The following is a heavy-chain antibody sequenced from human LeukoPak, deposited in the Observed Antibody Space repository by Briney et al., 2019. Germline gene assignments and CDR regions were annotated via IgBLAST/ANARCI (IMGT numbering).Heavy chain of an antibody. J-gene: IGHJ4*02. CDR2: IAFDTGDT. CDR3: SREGKLYGYGRGDFDY. D-gene: IGHD5-18*01. CDR1: GFVFSRYR. Sequence: GESLRLSCVASGFVFSRYRMNWVRQAPGKGLEWVSSIAFDTGDTFYAASVKGRFTVSRDDAKNSLYLQMNSLRAEDTAVYYCSREGKLYGYGRGDFDYWGQGTLVTVSS. V-gene: IGHV3-21*06.